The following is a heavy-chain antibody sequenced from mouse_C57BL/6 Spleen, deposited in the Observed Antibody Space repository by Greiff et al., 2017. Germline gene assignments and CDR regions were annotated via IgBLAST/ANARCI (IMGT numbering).Heavy chain of an antibody. CDR3: ARWGYCDY. CDR2: IYPGDGDT. J-gene: IGHJ2*01. CDR1: GYAFSSSW. Sequence: VQLQQSGPELVKPGASVKISCKASGYAFSSSWMNWVKQRPGKGLEWIGRIYPGDGDTNYNGKFKGKATLTADKSSSTAYMQLSSLTSEDSAVYFCARWGYCDYWGQGTTLTVSS. V-gene: IGHV1-82*01.